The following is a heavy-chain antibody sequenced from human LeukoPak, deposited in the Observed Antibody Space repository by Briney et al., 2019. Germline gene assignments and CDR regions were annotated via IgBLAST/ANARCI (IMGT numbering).Heavy chain of an antibody. Sequence: ALVKVSCKASGYTFSNYGISWVRQAPGLGLEWMGWTSYNGNTNYAQKFQDRVTMTTDTSTTTAYMELRSLESDDTAVCYCARHSGSGWQALGYWGQGTLVTVSS. V-gene: IGHV1-18*04. J-gene: IGHJ4*02. CDR3: ARHSGSGWQALGY. CDR1: GYTFSNYG. CDR2: TSYNGNT. D-gene: IGHD6-19*01.